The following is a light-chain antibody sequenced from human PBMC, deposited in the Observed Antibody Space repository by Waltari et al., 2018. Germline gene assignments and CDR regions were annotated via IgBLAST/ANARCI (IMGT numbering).Light chain of an antibody. V-gene: IGLV2-23*02. CDR2: EVF. CDR3: CSYAGRGTYV. CDR1: PSDLGSYDL. J-gene: IGLJ1*01. Sequence: QSALTQTASVSGRPRQPSTLSCSGTPSDLGSYDLVSWYQQHPGEAPKLLICEVFKRPPDTSSRYSGAKSGSTASLTISGLQPEDEADYYCCSYAGRGTYVFGSGTKVTVL.